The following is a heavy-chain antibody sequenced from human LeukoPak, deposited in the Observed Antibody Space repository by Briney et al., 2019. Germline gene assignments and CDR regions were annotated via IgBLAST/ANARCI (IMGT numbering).Heavy chain of an antibody. D-gene: IGHD1-7*01. J-gene: IGHJ3*02. V-gene: IGHV4-34*01. Sequence: SETLSLTCAVYGGSFSGYYWSWIRQPPGKGLEWIGEINHSGSTNYNPSLKSRVTISVDTSKNQFSLKLSSVTAADTAVYYCARGGIWNYDSKAFDIWGQGTMVTVSS. CDR1: GGSFSGYY. CDR2: INHSGST. CDR3: ARGGIWNYDSKAFDI.